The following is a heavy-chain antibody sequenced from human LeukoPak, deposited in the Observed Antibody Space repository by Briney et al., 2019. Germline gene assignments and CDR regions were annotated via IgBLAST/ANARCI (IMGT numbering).Heavy chain of an antibody. V-gene: IGHV3-23*01. Sequence: PGGSLRLSCAASGFTFSSYAMSWVRQAPGKGLGWVSAISGSGGSTYYADSVKGRFTISRDNSKNTLYLQMNSLRAEDTAVYYCAKFSHYVDAFDIWGQGTMVTVSS. CDR3: AKFSHYVDAFDI. J-gene: IGHJ3*02. CDR2: ISGSGGST. CDR1: GFTFSSYA. D-gene: IGHD4-17*01.